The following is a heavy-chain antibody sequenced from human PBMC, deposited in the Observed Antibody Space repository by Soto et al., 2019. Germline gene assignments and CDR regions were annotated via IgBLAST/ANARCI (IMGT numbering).Heavy chain of an antibody. Sequence: PGGSLRLSCAASGFTFSSYAMSWVRQAPGKGLEWVSAISGSGGSTYYADSVKGRFTISRDNSKNTLYLQMNSLRAEDTAVYYCAKRATDTIVPAYYYYYGMDVWGQGTTVTVS. J-gene: IGHJ6*02. CDR3: AKRATDTIVPAYYYYYGMDV. CDR1: GFTFSSYA. V-gene: IGHV3-23*01. D-gene: IGHD2-2*01. CDR2: ISGSGGST.